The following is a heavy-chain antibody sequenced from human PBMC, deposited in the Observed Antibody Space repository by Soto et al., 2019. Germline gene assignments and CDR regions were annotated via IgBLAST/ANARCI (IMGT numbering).Heavy chain of an antibody. CDR3: ARLMSCGGDCYSWWFDP. Sequence: GESLKISCKGSGYSFTSYWIGWVRQMPGKGLEWMGIIYPGDSDTRYSPSFQGQVTISADKSISTAYLQWSSLKASDTAMYYCARLMSCGGDCYSWWFDPWGQGTLVTVSS. J-gene: IGHJ5*02. CDR2: IYPGDSDT. D-gene: IGHD2-21*02. CDR1: GYSFTSYW. V-gene: IGHV5-51*01.